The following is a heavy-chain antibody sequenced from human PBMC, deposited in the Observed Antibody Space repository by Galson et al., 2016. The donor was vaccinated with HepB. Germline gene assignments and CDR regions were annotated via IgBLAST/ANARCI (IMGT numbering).Heavy chain of an antibody. Sequence: SVKVSCKASGGTFGSHAIIWVRQAPGQGLEWVGGIIPIFATINYAQKFQGRVTLTADADMTTAYMDLNSLRSDDTAVYYCARDWEYTYGYLDYWGQGTLVTIS. D-gene: IGHD5-18*01. CDR3: ARDWEYTYGYLDY. V-gene: IGHV1-69*13. CDR2: IIPIFATI. CDR1: GGTFGSHA. J-gene: IGHJ4*02.